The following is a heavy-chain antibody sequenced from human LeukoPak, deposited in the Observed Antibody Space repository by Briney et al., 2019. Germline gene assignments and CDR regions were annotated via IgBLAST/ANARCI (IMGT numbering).Heavy chain of an antibody. Sequence: PSETLSLTCTVSGGSISSYYWSWIRQPAGKGLEWIGRIYTSGSTNYNPSLKSRVTMSGDTSKNQFSLKLSSVTAAATAVYYCARDGEGYCSSTSCYEAWFDPWGQGTLVTVSS. V-gene: IGHV4-4*07. D-gene: IGHD2-2*01. J-gene: IGHJ5*02. CDR2: IYTSGST. CDR1: GGSISSYY. CDR3: ARDGEGYCSSTSCYEAWFDP.